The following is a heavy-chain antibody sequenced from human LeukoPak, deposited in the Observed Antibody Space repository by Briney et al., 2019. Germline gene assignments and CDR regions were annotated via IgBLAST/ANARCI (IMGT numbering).Heavy chain of an antibody. CDR3: ARASLTTVVTMFDY. V-gene: IGHV3-7*03. D-gene: IGHD4-23*01. CDR1: GFTVSSNY. Sequence: GGSLRLSCAASGFTVSSNYMSWVRQTPGKGLEWVANIHDDGRVTNYVDSVKGRFTISRDNAKNSLYLQMNSLRAEDTALYYCARASLTTVVTMFDYWGQGTLVTVSS. CDR2: IHDDGRVT. J-gene: IGHJ4*02.